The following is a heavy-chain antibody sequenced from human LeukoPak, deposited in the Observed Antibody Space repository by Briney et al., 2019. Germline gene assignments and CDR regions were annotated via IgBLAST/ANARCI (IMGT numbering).Heavy chain of an antibody. D-gene: IGHD3-16*01. CDR2: LNRNGDIT. CDR1: GFTFYDYG. V-gene: IGHV3-20*01. J-gene: IGHJ4*02. CDR3: ARKGVGGELGGFDY. Sequence: GGSLRLSCAASGFTFYDYGMSWVRHAPGKGLEWVSGLNRNGDITGYADSVKGRFIISRDNAKNSLYLQMNSLRAEDTALYHCARKGVGGELGGFDYWGQGTLVTVSS.